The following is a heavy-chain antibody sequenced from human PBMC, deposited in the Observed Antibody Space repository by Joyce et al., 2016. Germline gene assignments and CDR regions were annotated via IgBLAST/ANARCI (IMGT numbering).Heavy chain of an antibody. CDR1: GGSLSGYY. CDR3: ARARRGIILARGEMGEYLQH. J-gene: IGHJ1*01. Sequence: QVQLQEWGAGLLKPSETLSLTCAVYGGSLSGYYWSWIGQAPGMGLEWIGEVNDRGRTNYNPSLKSRATTSMDTSKNQFSRRLTTVTAADTAVYFCARARRGIILARGEMGEYLQHWGRGTVVIVSS. V-gene: IGHV4-34*01. CDR2: VNDRGRT. D-gene: IGHD3-10*01.